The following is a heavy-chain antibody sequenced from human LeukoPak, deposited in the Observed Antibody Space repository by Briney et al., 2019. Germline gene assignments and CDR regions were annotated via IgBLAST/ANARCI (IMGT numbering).Heavy chain of an antibody. D-gene: IGHD4-23*01. CDR1: GFTFSSYG. Sequence: PGGSLRLSCAASGFTFSSYGMHWVRQAPGKGREWVAFIRYDGSNRYYADSVKGRFAISRDNSKHTLYLPMHSLRAEDKAVYYCAKDLGLGAVVTFLYMDVWGKGTKVSVCS. CDR2: IRYDGSNR. V-gene: IGHV3-30*02. J-gene: IGHJ6*03. CDR3: AKDLGLGAVVTFLYMDV.